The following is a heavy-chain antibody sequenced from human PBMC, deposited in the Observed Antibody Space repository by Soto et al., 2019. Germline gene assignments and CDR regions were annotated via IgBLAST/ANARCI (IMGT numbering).Heavy chain of an antibody. Sequence: QVQLVQSGAEVKKPGASVKVACEASGYTFTSYGISWVRQAPGQGLEWLGWISAYNGNTNYAQKLQGRVTMTTDTSTSKAYMERRSLRSDDTAVYYCARERAGFGDPIPYYYYGMDVWGEGTTVTVSS. D-gene: IGHD3-10*01. CDR2: ISAYNGNT. CDR1: GYTFTSYG. CDR3: ARERAGFGDPIPYYYYGMDV. J-gene: IGHJ6*04. V-gene: IGHV1-18*04.